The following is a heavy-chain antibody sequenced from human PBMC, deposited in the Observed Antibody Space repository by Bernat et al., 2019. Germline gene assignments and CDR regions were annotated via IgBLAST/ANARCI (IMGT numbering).Heavy chain of an antibody. Sequence: VQLVESGGGLVKPGGSLRLSCAASGFTSSSYSMHWVRQAPGKGLEWVAVLSYDGSNKYYADSVKGRFTISRDNSKNTLYLQMNSLRAEDTAVYYCAKIAAADHYYYYMDVWGKGTTVTVSS. J-gene: IGHJ6*03. CDR3: AKIAAADHYYYYMDV. D-gene: IGHD6-13*01. CDR2: LSYDGSNK. CDR1: GFTSSSYS. V-gene: IGHV3-30*18.